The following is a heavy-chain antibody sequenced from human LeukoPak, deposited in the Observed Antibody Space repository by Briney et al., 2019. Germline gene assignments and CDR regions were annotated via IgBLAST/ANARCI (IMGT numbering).Heavy chain of an antibody. V-gene: IGHV3-53*01. J-gene: IGHJ6*03. Sequence: PGGSLRLSCAASGFTVSSNYMRWVRQAPGKGLEWVSVIYSGGSTYYADSVKGRFTISRDNSKNTLYLQMNSLRAEDTAVYYCARDGPYGSGSPYYYYYYMDVWGKGTTVTVSS. CDR1: GFTVSSNY. D-gene: IGHD3-10*01. CDR2: IYSGGST. CDR3: ARDGPYGSGSPYYYYYYMDV.